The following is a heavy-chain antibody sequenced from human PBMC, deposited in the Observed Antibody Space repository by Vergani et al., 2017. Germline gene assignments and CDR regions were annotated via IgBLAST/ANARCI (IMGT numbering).Heavy chain of an antibody. Sequence: LHLQESGPGLVKPSETLSLTCTVSGGSITSSSYYWGWIRQPPGKGLEWIGNIYHSGGAYYNPALKGRVTISVDTSKNQFSLEVTSVTAADTAIYFCARTESFILRYFHGALWGQGTLVTVSS. CDR1: GGSITSSSYY. V-gene: IGHV4-39*01. CDR2: IYHSGGA. J-gene: IGHJ4*02. D-gene: IGHD3-9*01. CDR3: ARTESFILRYFHGAL.